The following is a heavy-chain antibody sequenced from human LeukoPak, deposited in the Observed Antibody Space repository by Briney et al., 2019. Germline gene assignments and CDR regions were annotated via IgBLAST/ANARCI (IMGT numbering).Heavy chain of an antibody. CDR1: GGSISSGDYY. V-gene: IGHV4-30-4*08. CDR3: ARGKDYDSSGYYPRYYYYYYTDV. D-gene: IGHD3-22*01. J-gene: IGHJ6*03. Sequence: PSETLSLTCTVSGGSISSGDYYWSWIRQPPGKGLEWIGYIYYSGSTYYNPSLKSRVTISVDTSKNQFSLKLSSVTAADTAVYYCARGKDYDSSGYYPRYYYYYYTDVWGKGTTVTVSS. CDR2: IYYSGST.